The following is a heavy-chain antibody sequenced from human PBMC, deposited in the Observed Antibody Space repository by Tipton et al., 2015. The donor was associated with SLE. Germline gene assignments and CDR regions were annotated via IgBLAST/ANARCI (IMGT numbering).Heavy chain of an antibody. D-gene: IGHD3-16*01. CDR2: ISYSGST. Sequence: LRLSCTVSGGSIRSGGYYWNWIRQRPGKGLEWIGSISYSGSTYYNPALKNRVTVSVDTSKNQFSLKLTSVTAADTAVYFCARDRSGGAGYVLDSWGQGTLVTVSS. CDR1: GGSIRSGGYY. CDR3: ARDRSGGAGYVLDS. J-gene: IGHJ4*02. V-gene: IGHV4-31*03.